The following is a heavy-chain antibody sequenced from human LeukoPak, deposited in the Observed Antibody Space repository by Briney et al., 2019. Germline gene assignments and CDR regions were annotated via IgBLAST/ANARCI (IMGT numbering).Heavy chain of an antibody. J-gene: IGHJ4*02. D-gene: IGHD1-26*01. CDR1: GYTFSSHG. CDR3: ARSEGHISGDFDY. V-gene: IGHV1-18*01. Sequence: ASVKVSCKASGYTFSSHGISWVRQAPGQGLEWMGWISAYNGNTIHAQKLQGRVTMTTDTSTSIAYMELRGLRSDDTAVYYCARSEGHISGDFDYWGQGTLVAVSS. CDR2: ISAYNGNT.